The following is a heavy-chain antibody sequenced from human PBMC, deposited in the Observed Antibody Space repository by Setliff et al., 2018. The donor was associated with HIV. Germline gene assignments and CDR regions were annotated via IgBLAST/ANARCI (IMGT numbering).Heavy chain of an antibody. V-gene: IGHV3-23*01. CDR1: GFTFSIYA. CDR3: AKFARGNNYYYGLDV. D-gene: IGHD1-1*01. Sequence: PGGSLRLSCAASGFTFSIYAMSWVRQAPGKGLEWVSVVSSSDSGGNTYYAEFVRGRFAISRDNSKNTLFLQLNSLRAEDTAVYYCAKFARGNNYYYGLDVWGQGTPVSVSS. CDR2: VSSSDSGGNT. J-gene: IGHJ6*02.